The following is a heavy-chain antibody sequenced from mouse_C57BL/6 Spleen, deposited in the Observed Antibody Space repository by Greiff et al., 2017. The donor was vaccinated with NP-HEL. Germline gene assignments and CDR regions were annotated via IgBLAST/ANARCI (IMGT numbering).Heavy chain of an antibody. Sequence: QVQLQQPGAELVMPGASVKLSCKASGYTFTSYWMHWVKQRPGQGLEWIGEIDPSDSYTNYNQKFKGKSTLTVDKSSSTAYMQLSSLTSEDSAVYYCARADDGYYSYYYAMDYWGQGTSVTVSS. CDR2: IDPSDSYT. D-gene: IGHD2-3*01. J-gene: IGHJ4*01. CDR3: ARADDGYYSYYYAMDY. V-gene: IGHV1-69*01. CDR1: GYTFTSYW.